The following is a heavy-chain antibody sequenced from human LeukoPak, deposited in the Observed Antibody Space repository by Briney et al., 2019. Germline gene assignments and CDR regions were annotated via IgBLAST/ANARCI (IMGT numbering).Heavy chain of an antibody. V-gene: IGHV1-69*05. CDR3: AREFPLTTVPKSAFDI. CDR2: IIPIFGTA. D-gene: IGHD4-17*01. J-gene: IGHJ3*02. Sequence: ASVKVSCKASGGTFSSYAISWVRQAPGQGLEWLGGIIPIFGTANYAQKFQGRVTITTDESTSTAYMELSSLRSEDTAMYYCAREFPLTTVPKSAFDIWGQGTMVTVSS. CDR1: GGTFSSYA.